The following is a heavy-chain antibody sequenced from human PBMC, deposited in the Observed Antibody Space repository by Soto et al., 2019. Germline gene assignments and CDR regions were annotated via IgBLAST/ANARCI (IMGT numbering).Heavy chain of an antibody. V-gene: IGHV1-69*01. CDR1: GGTFSSYA. Sequence: QVQLVQSEAEVKKPGSSVKVSCKASGGTFSSYAISWVRQAPGQGPEWMGGITPIFGAAHYAQKFQGRVTITADESTNTAYMELSSLRSEDTAVYYCAREYNWNSIYYGMDVWGQGTTVTVSS. CDR2: ITPIFGAA. J-gene: IGHJ6*02. CDR3: AREYNWNSIYYGMDV. D-gene: IGHD1-7*01.